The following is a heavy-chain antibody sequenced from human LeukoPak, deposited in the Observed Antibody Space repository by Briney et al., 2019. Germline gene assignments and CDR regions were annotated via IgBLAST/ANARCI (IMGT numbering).Heavy chain of an antibody. V-gene: IGHV1-69*04. Sequence: GASVKVSCKASGYTFTSYGISWVRQAPGQGLEWMGRIIPILGIANYAQKFQGRVTITADKSTSTAYMELSSLRSEDTAVYYCARVDSSGYYLDYWGQGTLVTVSS. CDR1: GYTFTSYG. CDR3: ARVDSSGYYLDY. D-gene: IGHD3-22*01. CDR2: IIPILGIA. J-gene: IGHJ4*02.